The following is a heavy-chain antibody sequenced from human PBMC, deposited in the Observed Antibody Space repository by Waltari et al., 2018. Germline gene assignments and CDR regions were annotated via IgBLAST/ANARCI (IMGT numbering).Heavy chain of an antibody. V-gene: IGHV1-2*02. CDR3: ARGQYDYGDYSFDY. D-gene: IGHD4-17*01. J-gene: IGHJ4*02. Sequence: QVQLVQSGAEVEKPGASVKVSCKASGDTFTGYYMHWVRTAPGQGLEWMGWINPNSGGTNYAQKFQGRVTMTRDTSISTSYMELSRLRSDDTAVYYCARGQYDYGDYSFDYWGQGILVTVSS. CDR2: INPNSGGT. CDR1: GDTFTGYY.